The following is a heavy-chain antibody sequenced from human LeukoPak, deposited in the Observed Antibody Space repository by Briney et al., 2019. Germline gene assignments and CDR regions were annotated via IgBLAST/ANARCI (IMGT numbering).Heavy chain of an antibody. D-gene: IGHD3-10*01. CDR1: GFTFSSYA. V-gene: IGHV3-30*14. J-gene: IGHJ6*03. CDR2: ISYDGSNK. Sequence: GGSLRLSCAASGFTFSSYAMHWVRQAPGKGLEWVAVISYDGSNKYYADSVKGRFTTSRDNSKNTVYLQMNSLRAEDTAVYYCATLRGYYYMDVWGKGTTVTVSS. CDR3: ATLRGYYYMDV.